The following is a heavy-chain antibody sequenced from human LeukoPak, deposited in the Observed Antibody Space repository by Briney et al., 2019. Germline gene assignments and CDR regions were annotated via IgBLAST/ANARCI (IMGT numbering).Heavy chain of an antibody. J-gene: IGHJ4*02. CDR2: ISGDGGST. CDR1: GFTFDDYA. CDR3: AKDTWGYYDYVWGSYRPNYFDY. Sequence: QTGGSLRLSCAASGFTFDDYAMHWVRQAPGKGLEWVSLISGDGGSTYYADSVKGRFTISRDNSKNSLYLQMNSLRTEDTALYYCAKDTWGYYDYVWGSYRPNYFDYWGQGTLVTVSS. D-gene: IGHD3-16*02. V-gene: IGHV3-43*02.